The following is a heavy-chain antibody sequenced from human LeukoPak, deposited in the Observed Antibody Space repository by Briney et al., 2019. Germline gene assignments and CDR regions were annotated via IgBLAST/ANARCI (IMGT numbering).Heavy chain of an antibody. J-gene: IGHJ4*02. CDR3: AKDAEVEMATTLDY. D-gene: IGHD5-24*01. CDR1: GFTFDDYT. Sequence: GGSLRLSCAASGFTFDDYTMHWVRQAPGKGLEWVSLISWDGGSTYYADSVKGRFTISRDNSKNTLYLQMNSLRAEDTAVYYCAKDAEVEMATTLDYWGQGTLVTVSS. V-gene: IGHV3-43*01. CDR2: ISWDGGST.